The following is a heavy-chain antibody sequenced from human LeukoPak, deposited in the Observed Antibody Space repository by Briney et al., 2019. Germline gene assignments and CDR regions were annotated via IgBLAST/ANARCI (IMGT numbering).Heavy chain of an antibody. D-gene: IGHD1-1*01. V-gene: IGHV1-69*05. CDR3: ARDSYNWNWFDP. Sequence: SVKVSCKGTGGTFSSYAISWVRQAPGQGLEWMGRIIPIFGTANYAQKFQGRVTITTDESTSTAYMELSSLRSEDTAVYYCARDSYNWNWFDPWGQGTLVTVSS. CDR1: GGTFSSYA. J-gene: IGHJ5*02. CDR2: IIPIFGTA.